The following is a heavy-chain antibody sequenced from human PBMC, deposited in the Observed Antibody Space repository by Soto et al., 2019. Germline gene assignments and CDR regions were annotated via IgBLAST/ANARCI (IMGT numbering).Heavy chain of an antibody. Sequence: EVQLLESGGDFIQPGGSLRLSCAASGFSFSNYAMSWVRQAPGKGLEWVSLITGRGFDTYTAASVKGRFTVSRDNSENTLYLQMNSLSAEDKAVYYCAKRRPPFFDDWGQGTLVTVS. V-gene: IGHV3-23*01. J-gene: IGHJ4*02. CDR1: GFSFSNYA. CDR2: ITGRGFDT. CDR3: AKRRPPFFDD.